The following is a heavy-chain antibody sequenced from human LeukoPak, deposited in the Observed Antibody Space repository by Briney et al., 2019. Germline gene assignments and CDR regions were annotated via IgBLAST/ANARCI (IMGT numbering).Heavy chain of an antibody. V-gene: IGHV1-69*04. CDR3: ARDRGRRSSCSSTRCPTSNPLAY. CDR2: IIPIRGIA. J-gene: IGHJ4*02. CDR1: GGTFSSYT. D-gene: IGHD2-2*01. Sequence: SVKVSCKASGGTFSSYTISWVRQAPGQGLEWMGRIIPIRGIANYAQKFQGRVTITADKSTITAYMELRSLRYEDTAVYSCARDRGRRSSCSSTRCPTSNPLAYWGQGTLVTVSS.